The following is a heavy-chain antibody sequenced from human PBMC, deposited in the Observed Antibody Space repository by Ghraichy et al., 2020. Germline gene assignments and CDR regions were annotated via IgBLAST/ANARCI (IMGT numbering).Heavy chain of an antibody. CDR3: AKRRGGTVSNPEY. CDR1: GFSFSSYA. D-gene: IGHD1-1*01. J-gene: IGHJ4*02. V-gene: IGHV3-23*01. CDR2: ISGSGGST. Sequence: GGSLRLSCAASGFSFSSYAMSWVRQAPGKGLEWVSAISGSGGSTYYADSVKGRFTISRDNFKNTLYLQMNSLRAEDTAVYYCAKRRGGTVSNPEYWGQGTLVTVSS.